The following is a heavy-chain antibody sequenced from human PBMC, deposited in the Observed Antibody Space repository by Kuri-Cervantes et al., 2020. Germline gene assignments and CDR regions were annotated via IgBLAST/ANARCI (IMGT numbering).Heavy chain of an antibody. CDR2: IKQDGSDK. CDR3: AKAPVVAATLSHFDY. V-gene: IGHV3-7*03. J-gene: IGHJ4*02. CDR1: GFTFSSYW. Sequence: GESLKISCAASGFTFSSYWMSWVRQAPGKGLEWVANIKQDGSDKYYADSVKGRFTISRDNAKNTLYLQMNSLRGEDTAIYYCAKAPVVAATLSHFDYWGQGTLVTVSS. D-gene: IGHD2-15*01.